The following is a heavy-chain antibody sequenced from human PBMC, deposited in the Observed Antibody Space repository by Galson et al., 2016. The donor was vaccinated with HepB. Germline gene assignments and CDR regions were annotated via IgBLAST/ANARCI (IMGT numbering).Heavy chain of an antibody. J-gene: IGHJ4*02. Sequence: SETLSLTCTVSGGSIISNGYYWGWVRQPPGKGLEWIGSIYYSGTTYYNPSLKSRVTMYVDTSTNQFSLTLASVTAADTAVYYCARRNVAPFDFWGQGTLVTVSS. V-gene: IGHV4-39*01. CDR3: ARRNVAPFDF. CDR2: IYYSGTT. CDR1: GGSIISNGYY. D-gene: IGHD2-8*01.